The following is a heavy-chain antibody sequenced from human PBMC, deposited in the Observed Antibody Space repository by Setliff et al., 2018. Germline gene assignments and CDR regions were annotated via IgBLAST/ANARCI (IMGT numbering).Heavy chain of an antibody. CDR3: ARDLLSGNAFDI. V-gene: IGHV1-3*01. Sequence: GASVKVSCKASGYTFTSYAVHWVRQAPGQRLEWMGWINAGNGNTKYSQKFQGRVTITRDTSASTAYMELSSLRSEDTAVYYCARDLLSGNAFDIWGQGTMVTVSS. J-gene: IGHJ3*02. CDR2: INAGNGNT. CDR1: GYTFTSYA. D-gene: IGHD3-10*01.